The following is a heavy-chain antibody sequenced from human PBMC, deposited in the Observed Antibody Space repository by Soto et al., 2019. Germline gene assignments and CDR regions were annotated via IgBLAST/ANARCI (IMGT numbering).Heavy chain of an antibody. CDR2: IIPILGIA. D-gene: IGHD2-15*01. CDR3: ARDANRYCSGGSCYDY. V-gene: IGHV1-69*04. CDR1: GGTFSSYT. J-gene: IGHJ4*02. Sequence: SVKVSCKASGGTFSSYTISWVRQAPGQGLEWMGRIIPILGIANYAQKFQGRVTITADKSTSTAYMELSSLRSEDTAVYYCARDANRYCSGGSCYDYWGQGTLVTVSS.